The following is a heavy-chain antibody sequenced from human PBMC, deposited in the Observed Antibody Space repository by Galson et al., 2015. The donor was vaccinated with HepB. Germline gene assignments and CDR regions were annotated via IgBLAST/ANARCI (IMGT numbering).Heavy chain of an antibody. CDR3: ARNPLRDCSGGSCYPGAFDI. V-gene: IGHV1-69*10. CDR1: GGTFSSYA. Sequence: SVKVSCKASGGTFSSYAISWVRQAPGQGLEWMGGIIPLLGIANYAQRFQGRVTITADKSTSTVYMELSSLRSEDTAVYYCARNPLRDCSGGSCYPGAFDIWGQGTMVTVSS. CDR2: IIPLLGIA. J-gene: IGHJ3*02. D-gene: IGHD2-15*01.